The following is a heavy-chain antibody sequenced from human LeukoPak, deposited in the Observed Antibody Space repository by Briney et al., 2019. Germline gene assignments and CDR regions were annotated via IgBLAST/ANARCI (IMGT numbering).Heavy chain of an antibody. CDR2: IYYSGST. CDR3: ARAQVLLWFGELVLSNGASDI. V-gene: IGHV4-59*01. CDR1: GGPISSYY. D-gene: IGHD3-10*01. Sequence: PSETLSLTCTVSGGPISSYYWSWIRQPPGKGLEWIGYIYYSGSTNYNPSLKSRVTISVDTSKNQFSLKLSSVTAADTAVYYCARAQVLLWFGELVLSNGASDIWGQGTMITVSS. J-gene: IGHJ3*02.